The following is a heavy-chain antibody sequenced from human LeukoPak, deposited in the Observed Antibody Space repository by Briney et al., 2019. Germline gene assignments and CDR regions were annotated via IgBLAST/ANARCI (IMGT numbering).Heavy chain of an antibody. V-gene: IGHV4-59*01. Sequence: PSETLSLTRTVSGGSISSYYWSWIRQPPGKGLEWIGYIYYSGSTNYNPSLKSRVTISVDTSKNQFSLKLSSVTAADTAVYYCARVELGSNFDYWGQGTLVTVSS. CDR2: IYYSGST. J-gene: IGHJ4*02. D-gene: IGHD7-27*01. CDR3: ARVELGSNFDY. CDR1: GGSISSYY.